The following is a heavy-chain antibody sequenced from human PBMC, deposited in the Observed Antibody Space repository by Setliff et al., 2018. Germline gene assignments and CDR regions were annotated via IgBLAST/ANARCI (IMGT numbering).Heavy chain of an antibody. CDR3: ARGRSNFWGYYFDY. J-gene: IGHJ4*02. CDR1: GGSFSGYY. Sequence: SETLSLTCAVYGGSFSGYYWSWIRQPPGKGLEWIGEINHSGSTNYNPSLKSRVTIPVDTSKNQFSLKLSSVTAADTAVYYCARGRSNFWGYYFDYWGQGTRVTVS. D-gene: IGHD3-3*01. V-gene: IGHV4-34*01. CDR2: INHSGST.